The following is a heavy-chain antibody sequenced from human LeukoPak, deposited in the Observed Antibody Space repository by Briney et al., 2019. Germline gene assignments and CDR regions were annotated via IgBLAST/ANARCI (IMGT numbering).Heavy chain of an antibody. CDR1: GGSISSYY. CDR2: IYYSGST. Sequence: SETLSLTCTVPGGSISSYYWSWIRQPPGKGLEWIGYIYYSGSTNYNPSLKSRVTISVDTSKNQFSLKLSSVTAADTAVYYCARHGPHFILGYYYYYMDVWGKGTTVTISS. J-gene: IGHJ6*03. D-gene: IGHD2-21*01. V-gene: IGHV4-59*08. CDR3: ARHGPHFILGYYYYYMDV.